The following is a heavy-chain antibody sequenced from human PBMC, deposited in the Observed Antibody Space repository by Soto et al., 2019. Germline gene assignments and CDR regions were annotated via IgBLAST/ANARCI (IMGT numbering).Heavy chain of an antibody. CDR1: GGSISSYY. D-gene: IGHD6-6*01. CDR2: IYYSGST. V-gene: IGHV4-59*08. Sequence: SETLSLTCTVSGGSISSYYWSWIRQPPGKGLEWIGYIYYSGSTNYNPSLKSRVTISVDTSKNQFSLKLSSVTAADTAVYYCARLPHSYSSSSSFYYFDYWGQGTLVTVSS. CDR3: ARLPHSYSSSSSFYYFDY. J-gene: IGHJ4*02.